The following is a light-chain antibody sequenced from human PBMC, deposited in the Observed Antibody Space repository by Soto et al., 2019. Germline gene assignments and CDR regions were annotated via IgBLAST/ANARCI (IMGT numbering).Light chain of an antibody. CDR2: DAS. J-gene: IGKJ1*01. CDR1: QGIRYW. V-gene: IGKV1-5*01. Sequence: DIQMTQSPSTWSASVGDRATITCRASQGIRYWLAWFQQKPGKAPRLLIYDASSLERGVPSRFSGSGSGTEFTLTISSLQPDDFATYYCQQYNNLWTFGQGTKVDIK. CDR3: QQYNNLWT.